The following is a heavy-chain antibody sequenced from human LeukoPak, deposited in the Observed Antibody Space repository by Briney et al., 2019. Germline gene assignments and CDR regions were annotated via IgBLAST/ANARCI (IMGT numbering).Heavy chain of an antibody. CDR2: IYYSGIT. CDR3: ARSNYYDSSGYTDF. J-gene: IGHJ4*02. D-gene: IGHD3-22*01. V-gene: IGHV4-59*12. CDR1: GGSISSYY. Sequence: PSETLSLTCTVSGGSISSYYWSWIRQPPGKGLEWIGYIYYSGITYYNPSLKSRVTISVDTSKNQFSLKLSSVTAADTAVYYCARSNYYDSSGYTDFWGQGTLVTVSS.